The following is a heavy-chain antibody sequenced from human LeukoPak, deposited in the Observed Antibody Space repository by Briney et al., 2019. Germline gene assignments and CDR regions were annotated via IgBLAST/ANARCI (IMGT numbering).Heavy chain of an antibody. V-gene: IGHV2-5*01. J-gene: IGHJ3*02. CDR3: AHNLNVYYARAFDI. CDR2: IYWNDDK. CDR1: GFSLSTSGVG. D-gene: IGHD2-2*01. Sequence: SGPTLVNPTQTLTLTCTFSGFSLSTSGVGVGWIRQPPGKALEWLALIYWNDDKRYSPSLKSRLTITKDTSKNQVVLTMTNMDPVDTATYYCAHNLNVYYARAFDIWGQGTMVTVSS.